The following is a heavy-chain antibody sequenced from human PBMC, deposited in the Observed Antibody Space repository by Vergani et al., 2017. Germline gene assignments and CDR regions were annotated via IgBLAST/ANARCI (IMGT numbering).Heavy chain of an antibody. Sequence: QVQLQQWGAGLLKPSETLSLTCAAYGGSFSGYYWSWIRQPPGKGLEWIWEINHSGSTNYNPSLKSRVTISVDTSKNQFSLKLSSVIAADTAVYYWARGYDSSWYHYYYYGMDVGGQGSTVTVSS. CDR3: ARGYDSSWYHYYYYGMDV. CDR1: GGSFSGYY. J-gene: IGHJ6*02. CDR2: INHSGST. V-gene: IGHV4-34*01. D-gene: IGHD6-13*01.